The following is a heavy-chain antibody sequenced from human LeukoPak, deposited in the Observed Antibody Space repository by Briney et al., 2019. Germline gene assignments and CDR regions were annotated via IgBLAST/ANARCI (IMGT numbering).Heavy chain of an antibody. V-gene: IGHV3-7*03. CDR3: AKDQIRVVPLGPFDY. CDR1: GFTFSSYW. J-gene: IGHJ4*02. CDR2: IKQDGSEK. D-gene: IGHD3-3*01. Sequence: PGGSLRLSCAASGFTFSSYWMSWVRQAPGKGLEWVANIKQDGSEKYYVGSVKGRFTISRDNAKNSLYLKMNSLRAEDTAVYYCAKDQIRVVPLGPFDYWGQGTLVTVSS.